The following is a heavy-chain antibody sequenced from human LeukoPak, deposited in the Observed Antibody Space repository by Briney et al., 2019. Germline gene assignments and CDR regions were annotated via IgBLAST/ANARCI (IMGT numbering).Heavy chain of an antibody. CDR2: ISGSGDST. D-gene: IGHD6-13*01. V-gene: IGHV3-23*01. J-gene: IGHJ4*02. Sequence: GGSLRLSCAAPGFTFSSYAMSWVRQAPGKGLEWVAAISGSGDSTYYGDSVKGRFTISRDNSKNTLYLQMNSLRAEDTAVYYCAKTRPLDSSSWSHGDYWGQGTLVTVSS. CDR3: AKTRPLDSSSWSHGDY. CDR1: GFTFSSYA.